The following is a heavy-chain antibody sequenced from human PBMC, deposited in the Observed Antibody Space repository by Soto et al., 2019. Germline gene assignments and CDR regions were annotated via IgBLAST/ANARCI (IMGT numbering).Heavy chain of an antibody. CDR2: IDNSGGTT. J-gene: IGHJ6*02. CDR3: ARDLADGGARYYYGMDV. V-gene: IGHV3-23*01. D-gene: IGHD3-16*01. CDR1: GFTFSYYA. Sequence: GWSLRLSCVASGFTFSYYAMGWVRQAPGKGLEWVSVIDNSGGTTYYTDSVKGRFTISRDNSKNTLYLQMNSLRAEDTAVYYCARDLADGGARYYYGMDVWGQGTTVTVSS.